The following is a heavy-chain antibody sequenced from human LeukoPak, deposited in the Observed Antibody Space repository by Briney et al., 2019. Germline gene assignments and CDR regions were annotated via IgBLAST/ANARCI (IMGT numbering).Heavy chain of an antibody. V-gene: IGHV1-18*01. D-gene: IGHD4-17*01. CDR2: ISAGNGNT. CDR1: GYTFTSYG. CDR3: ARDGDFYYYGMDV. Sequence: ASVKVSCKASGYTFTSYGISWVRQAPGQGLEWMGWISAGNGNTKYSQKFQGRVTITRDTSASTAYMELSSLRSEDTAVYYCARDGDFYYYGMDVWGQGTTVTVSS. J-gene: IGHJ6*02.